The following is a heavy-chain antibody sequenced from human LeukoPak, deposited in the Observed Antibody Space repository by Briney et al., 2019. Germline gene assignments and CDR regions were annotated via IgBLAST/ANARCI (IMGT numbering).Heavy chain of an antibody. D-gene: IGHD6-19*01. CDR3: ARPSGYSSGYYWFDS. Sequence: SQTLSLTCTVSGGSISSGGYYWSWIRQHPGKGLEWIGYIYYSGSTNYNPSLKSRVTISVDTSKSQFSLKLSSVTAADTAMYYCARPSGYSSGYYWFDSWGQGTPVTVSS. CDR1: GGSISSGGYY. CDR2: IYYSGST. J-gene: IGHJ5*01. V-gene: IGHV4-61*08.